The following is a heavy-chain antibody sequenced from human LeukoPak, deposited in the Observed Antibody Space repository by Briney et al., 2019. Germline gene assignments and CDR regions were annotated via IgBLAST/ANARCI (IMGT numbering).Heavy chain of an antibody. CDR2: ISSSGSTI. CDR3: AKRRGSSIDY. D-gene: IGHD6-6*01. CDR1: GFTFSIYE. Sequence: TGGSLRLSRAASGFTFSIYEMNWVRQPPGEGREWVSYISSSGSTIYYADSVKGRFTISRENAKNSLYLQMNSLRAEDTAVYYCAKRRGSSIDYWGQGTLVTVSS. J-gene: IGHJ4*02. V-gene: IGHV3-48*03.